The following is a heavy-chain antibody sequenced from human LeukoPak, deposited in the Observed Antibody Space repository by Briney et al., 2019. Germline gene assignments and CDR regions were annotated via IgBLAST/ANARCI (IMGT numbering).Heavy chain of an antibody. D-gene: IGHD1-26*01. J-gene: IGHJ6*03. V-gene: IGHV1-8*01. CDR1: GYTFTSYD. CDR3: ARGYSGTYFNYYYYMDV. Sequence: ASVKVSCKASGYTFTSYDINWVRQATGQGLEWMGWMNPNSGNTGYAQKFQGRVTMTRNTSISTAYMELSSLRSEDTAVYYCARGYSGTYFNYYYYMDVWGKGTTVTVSS. CDR2: MNPNSGNT.